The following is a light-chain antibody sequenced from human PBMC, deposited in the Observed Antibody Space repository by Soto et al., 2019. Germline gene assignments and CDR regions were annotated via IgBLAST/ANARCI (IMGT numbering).Light chain of an antibody. V-gene: IGLV2-11*01. Sequence: QSALTQPRSVSGSPGQSVTISCTGTSSDVGRYDYVSWYQQRPGKAPKLIIYDVTERPAGVPDRFSGSKSGNTASLTISGLQAEDEADYSCCSFAGSFSYVFGGGTKVTVL. CDR2: DVT. CDR3: CSFAGSFSYV. J-gene: IGLJ1*01. CDR1: SSDVGRYDY.